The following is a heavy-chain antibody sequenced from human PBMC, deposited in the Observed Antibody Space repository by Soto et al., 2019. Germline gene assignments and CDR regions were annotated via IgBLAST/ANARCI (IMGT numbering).Heavy chain of an antibody. V-gene: IGHV4-59*01. Sequence: SETLSLTCTVSGGSISSYYWSWIRQPPGKGLEWIGYIYYSGSTNYNPSLKSRVTISVDTSKNQFSLKLSSVTAADTAVYYFASVHCSGGSCYFDYWGQGTLVTVSS. CDR3: ASVHCSGGSCYFDY. CDR1: GGSISSYY. D-gene: IGHD2-15*01. CDR2: IYYSGST. J-gene: IGHJ4*02.